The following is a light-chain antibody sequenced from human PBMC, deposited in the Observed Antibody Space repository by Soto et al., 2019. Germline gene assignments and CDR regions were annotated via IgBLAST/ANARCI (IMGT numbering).Light chain of an antibody. CDR1: QGISSW. V-gene: IGKV1-12*01. J-gene: IGKJ1*01. CDR2: AAS. CDR3: QQYTNTNNPWM. Sequence: DIQMTQSPSSVSAYVGDRVTITCRATQGISSWLAWYQQKPGKAPKLLIYAASSLQTGVPSRFSDSGSGTDFTLTISSLQPEDFATYYCQQYTNTNNPWMFGQGTKVEI.